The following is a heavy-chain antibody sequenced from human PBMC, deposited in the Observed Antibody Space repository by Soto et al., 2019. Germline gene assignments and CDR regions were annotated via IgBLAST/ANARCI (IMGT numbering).Heavy chain of an antibody. CDR2: IRQDGSDK. CDR3: ASPQQWLGQRGDFDY. Sequence: EVQLVESGGGLVQPGGSLRLSCAASGFTFSSYWMSWVRQAPGKGLEWVANIRQDGSDKYYVDSVKGRFTISRDNSKNSLYLQMNSLRAEDTAICYCASPQQWLGQRGDFDYWGQGTLVTVSS. CDR1: GFTFSSYW. J-gene: IGHJ4*02. D-gene: IGHD6-19*01. V-gene: IGHV3-7*05.